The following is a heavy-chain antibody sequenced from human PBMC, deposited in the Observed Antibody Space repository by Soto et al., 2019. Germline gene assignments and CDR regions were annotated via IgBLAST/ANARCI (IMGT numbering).Heavy chain of an antibody. D-gene: IGHD6-25*01. CDR1: VGSIISSSYY. J-gene: IGHJ4*02. CDR2: IYYSGST. CDR3: ARQFQAVIDY. V-gene: IGHV4-39*01. Sequence: SETLSLACTVSVGSIISSSYYWGWIRQPPGKGLEWIGSIYYSGSTYYNPSLKSRVTISVDTSKNQFSLKLSSVTAADTAVYYCARQFQAVIDYWGQGTLVTVSS.